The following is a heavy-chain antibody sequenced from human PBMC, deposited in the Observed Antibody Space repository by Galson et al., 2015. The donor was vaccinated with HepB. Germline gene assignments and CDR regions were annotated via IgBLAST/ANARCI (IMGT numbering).Heavy chain of an antibody. CDR1: GGTFSSYA. CDR2: IIPIFGTA. V-gene: IGHV1-69*13. J-gene: IGHJ5*02. D-gene: IGHD3-3*01. CDR3: ARDHLGCYDFWSGYCGYWFDP. Sequence: SVKVSCKASGGTFSSYAISWVRQAPGQGLEWMGGIIPIFGTANYAQKFQGRVTITADESTSTAYMELSSLRSEDTAVYYCARDHLGCYDFWSGYCGYWFDPWAREPWSPSPQ.